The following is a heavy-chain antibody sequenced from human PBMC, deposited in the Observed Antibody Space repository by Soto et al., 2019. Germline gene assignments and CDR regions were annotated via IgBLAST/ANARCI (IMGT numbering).Heavy chain of an antibody. Sequence: PSETLSLTCTVSGGSISSGDYYWSWIRRPPGKGLEWIGYIYYSGSTYYNPSLKSRVTISVDTSKNQFSLKLSSVTAADTAVYYCAREGPIVVVPAAPRYFDYWGQGTLVTVSS. D-gene: IGHD2-2*01. V-gene: IGHV4-30-4*01. CDR1: GGSISSGDYY. CDR2: IYYSGST. CDR3: AREGPIVVVPAAPRYFDY. J-gene: IGHJ4*02.